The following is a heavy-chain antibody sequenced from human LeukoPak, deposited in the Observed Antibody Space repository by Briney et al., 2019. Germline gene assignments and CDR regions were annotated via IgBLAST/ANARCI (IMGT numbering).Heavy chain of an antibody. V-gene: IGHV3-30-3*01. CDR2: ISYDGSNK. Sequence: PGGSLRLSCAASGFTFSSYAMHWVRQAPGKGLEWVAVISYDGSNKYYADSVKGRFIISRDNSKNTLYLQMNSLRAEDTAVYYCARDTFGVVIIEGYYFDYWGQGTLVTVSS. D-gene: IGHD3-3*01. J-gene: IGHJ4*02. CDR3: ARDTFGVVIIEGYYFDY. CDR1: GFTFSSYA.